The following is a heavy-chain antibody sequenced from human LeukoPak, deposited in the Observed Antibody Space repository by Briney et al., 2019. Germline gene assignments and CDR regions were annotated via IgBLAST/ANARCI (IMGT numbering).Heavy chain of an antibody. CDR3: ARDGDYDFWSGYYTE. Sequence: PVKVSCKASGGTFSSYAISWVRQAPGQGLEWMGGIIPIFGTANYAQKFQGRVTITTDESTSTAYMELSSLRSEDTAVYYCARDGDYDFWSGYYTEWGQGTLVTVSS. J-gene: IGHJ4*02. D-gene: IGHD3-3*01. CDR1: GGTFSSYA. CDR2: IIPIFGTA. V-gene: IGHV1-69*05.